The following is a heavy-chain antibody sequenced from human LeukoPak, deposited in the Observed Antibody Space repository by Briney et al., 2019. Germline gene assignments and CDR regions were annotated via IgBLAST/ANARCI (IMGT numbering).Heavy chain of an antibody. D-gene: IGHD3-9*01. CDR1: GFTFSSYG. V-gene: IGHV3-30*18. Sequence: PGGSLRLSCAASGFTFSSYGMHWVRQAPGKGLEWVAVISYDGSNKYYADSVKGRFTISRDNSKNTLYLQMNSLRAEDTAVYYCAKADANYDILAYFDYWGQGTLVTVSS. J-gene: IGHJ4*02. CDR3: AKADANYDILAYFDY. CDR2: ISYDGSNK.